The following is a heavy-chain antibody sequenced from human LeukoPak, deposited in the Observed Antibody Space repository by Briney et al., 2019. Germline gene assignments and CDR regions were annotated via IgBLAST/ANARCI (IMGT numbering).Heavy chain of an antibody. D-gene: IGHD6-19*01. CDR2: IWYDGSNK. J-gene: IGHJ4*02. Sequence: GRSLRLSCAASGFTFSSYGIDWVRQAPGKGLEWVAVIWYDGSNKYYADSVKGRFTISRDQSKNTAYLQMNSLRAEDTAVYYCARLGSGWSFDYWGQGALVTVSS. V-gene: IGHV3-33*01. CDR3: ARLGSGWSFDY. CDR1: GFTFSSYG.